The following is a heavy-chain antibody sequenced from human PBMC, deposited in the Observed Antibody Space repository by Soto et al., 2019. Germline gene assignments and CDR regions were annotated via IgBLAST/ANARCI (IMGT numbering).Heavy chain of an antibody. J-gene: IGHJ4*02. D-gene: IGHD1-26*01. CDR2: ISYAGSNE. CDR1: GFTFSNYG. CDR3: AKLVLGGSNFDY. V-gene: IGHV3-30*18. Sequence: QVQLVESGGGVVQPGRSLRLSCAASGFTFSNYGMHWVRQAPGKGLEWVAVISYAGSNEYYADSVKGRFTISRDNSKNTLYLQMNSLTTEDTAVYYCAKLVLGGSNFDYWGQGTLVTVSS.